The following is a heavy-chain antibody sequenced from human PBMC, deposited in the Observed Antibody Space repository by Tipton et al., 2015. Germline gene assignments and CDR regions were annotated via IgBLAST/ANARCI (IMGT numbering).Heavy chain of an antibody. D-gene: IGHD5-24*01. CDR3: ARDLEHGMDV. CDR2: IYYSGSA. CDR1: GDSISSSSYF. V-gene: IGHV4-39*02. J-gene: IGHJ6*02. Sequence: LRLSCTVSGDSISSSSYFWGWIRQPPGKGLEWIGSIYYSGSAYYNPSLKSRVTISVDTSKNQFSLKLSSVTAADTAVYYCARDLEHGMDVWGQGTTVTVSS.